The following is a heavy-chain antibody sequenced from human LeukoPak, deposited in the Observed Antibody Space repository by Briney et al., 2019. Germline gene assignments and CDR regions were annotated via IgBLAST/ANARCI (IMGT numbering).Heavy chain of an antibody. J-gene: IGHJ4*02. Sequence: SETLSLTCTVSGYSISSGYYWGWIRQPPGKGLECIGTMYHSGSTFYNPSLKSRVTISVDTSKNQFSLKLSSVTAADTAVYYCARVYYYDSSGYHIPATFDYWGQGTLVTVSS. CDR1: GYSISSGYY. CDR3: ARVYYYDSSGYHIPATFDY. CDR2: MYHSGST. D-gene: IGHD3-22*01. V-gene: IGHV4-38-2*02.